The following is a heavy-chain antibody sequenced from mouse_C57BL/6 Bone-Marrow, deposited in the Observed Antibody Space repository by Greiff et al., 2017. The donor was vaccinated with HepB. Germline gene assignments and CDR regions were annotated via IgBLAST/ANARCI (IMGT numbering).Heavy chain of an antibody. CDR2: ISYDGSN. CDR1: GYSITSGYY. J-gene: IGHJ2*01. D-gene: IGHD4-1*02. CDR3: ARRRPTGTIFDY. V-gene: IGHV3-6*01. Sequence: EVQLVESGPGLVKPSQSLSLTCSVTGYSITSGYYWNWIRQFPGNKLEWMGYISYDGSNNYNPSLKNRISITRDTSKNQFFLKLNSVTTEDTATYYCARRRPTGTIFDYWGQGTTLTVSS.